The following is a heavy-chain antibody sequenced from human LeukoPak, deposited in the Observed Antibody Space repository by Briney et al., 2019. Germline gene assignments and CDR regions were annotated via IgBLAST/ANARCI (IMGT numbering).Heavy chain of an antibody. CDR2: VYYSGST. V-gene: IGHV4-59*08. J-gene: IGHJ4*02. CDR3: ARQYNYYDRWGN. D-gene: IGHD3-16*01. CDR1: GGSISTYY. Sequence: SETLSLTCNISGGSISTYYWTWVRQTPGKGLQWIGYVYYSGSTNYNPSLKSRVTISVDTSKNLFSLNLSSVTAADTAVYYCARQYNYYDRWGNWGQGILVTVSS.